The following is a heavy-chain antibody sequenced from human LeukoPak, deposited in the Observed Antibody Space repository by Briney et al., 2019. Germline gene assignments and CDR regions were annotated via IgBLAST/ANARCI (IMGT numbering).Heavy chain of an antibody. Sequence: GRSLRLSCAASGFTFSNYGMHWVRQAPGKGLEWVAVISYDGSNKYYADSVKGRFTISRDNSKNTLYLQMNSLRAEDTAVYYCAKVSEYQLLSPEGWFDPWGQGTLVTVSS. CDR2: ISYDGSNK. CDR1: GFTFSNYG. CDR3: AKVSEYQLLSPEGWFDP. D-gene: IGHD2-2*01. V-gene: IGHV3-30*18. J-gene: IGHJ5*02.